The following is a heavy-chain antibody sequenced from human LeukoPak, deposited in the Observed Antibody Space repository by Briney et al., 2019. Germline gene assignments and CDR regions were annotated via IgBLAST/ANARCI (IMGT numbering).Heavy chain of an antibody. J-gene: IGHJ4*02. CDR3: ASGLNSRSSSC. CDR2: ICPESGGT. V-gene: IGHV1-2*02. CDR1: GSSFTGYC. D-gene: IGHD6-13*01. Sequence: ASVKVSCKASGSSFTGYCMHWVRQAPGQGLEWMGRICPESGGTNYAQKFQGRVTMTTDTTVSTAYMELSGLKSDDTAVYYCASGLNSRSSSCWGQGTRVTVSS.